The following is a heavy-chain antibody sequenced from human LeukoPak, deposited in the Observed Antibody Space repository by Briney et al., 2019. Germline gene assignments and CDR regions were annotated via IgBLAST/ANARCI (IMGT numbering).Heavy chain of an antibody. Sequence: SETLSLTCTVSGGSISSYYWSWIRQPPGKGLEWIGYIYYSGSTNYNPSLKSRVTISVDTSKNQFSLKLSSVTAADTAVYYCAIYYDSSGYYLAYFDYWGQGALVTVSS. CDR2: IYYSGST. D-gene: IGHD3-22*01. J-gene: IGHJ4*02. V-gene: IGHV4-59*12. CDR3: AIYYDSSGYYLAYFDY. CDR1: GGSISSYY.